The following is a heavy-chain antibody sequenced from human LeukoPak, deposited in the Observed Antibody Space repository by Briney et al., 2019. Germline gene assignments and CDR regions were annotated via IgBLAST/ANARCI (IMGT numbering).Heavy chain of an antibody. CDR3: ARGKFCTRTSCFMYHYHMDV. Sequence: PSETLSLTCIVSGDSIDSSNSYWGWVRQPPGKGLEWITSMYYGGATYYNPSLKSRVAISVDASKNRFSLDLTSVTAADAAVYYCARGKFCTRTSCFMYHYHMDVWGKGTTVTVSS. CDR2: MYYGGAT. CDR1: GDSIDSSNSY. D-gene: IGHD2-8*01. V-gene: IGHV4-39*01. J-gene: IGHJ6*03.